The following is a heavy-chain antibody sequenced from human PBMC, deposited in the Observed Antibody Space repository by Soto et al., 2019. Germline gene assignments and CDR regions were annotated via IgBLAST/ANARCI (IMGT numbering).Heavy chain of an antibody. Sequence: SETLSLTCTVSGGSISSYYWSWIRQPPGKGLEWIGYIYYSGSTNYNPSLKSRVTISVDTSKNQFSLKLSSVTAADTAVYYCARAAVAGTSFDYYYMDVWGKGTTVTVSS. D-gene: IGHD6-19*01. CDR3: ARAAVAGTSFDYYYMDV. V-gene: IGHV4-59*01. J-gene: IGHJ6*03. CDR2: IYYSGST. CDR1: GGSISSYY.